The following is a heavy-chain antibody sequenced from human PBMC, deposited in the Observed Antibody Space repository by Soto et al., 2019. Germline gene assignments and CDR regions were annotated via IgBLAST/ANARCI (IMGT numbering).Heavy chain of an antibody. CDR3: TRDLYGGNPGGAFGD. V-gene: IGHV3-9*01. CDR2: ISWNSGRT. Sequence: EVHLVESGGGLVQPGRSLIISCAASGFTFDDHAMHWVRQAPGKGLEWVSGISWNSGRTTSAGAVQGRFTISRDNTKNSPYLQMNSLKTEDTAVYYCTRDLYGGNPGGAFGDWGQGTMVTVSS. D-gene: IGHD1-26*01. CDR1: GFTFDDHA. J-gene: IGHJ3*01.